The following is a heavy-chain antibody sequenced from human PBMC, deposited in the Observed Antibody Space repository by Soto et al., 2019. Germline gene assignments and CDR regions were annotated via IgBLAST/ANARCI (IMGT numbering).Heavy chain of an antibody. CDR3: ARNGNWFDP. J-gene: IGHJ5*02. D-gene: IGHD2-8*01. Sequence: QVQLLQSGAEVKQPGASVKVSCKASGYTFSSYGISWVRQAPGQGLEWMGWISTYSDNTNYAERFQGRVTMTTDTSTGTAYMELRSLRSDDTAVYYCARNGNWFDPWGQGTLVTVSS. V-gene: IGHV1-18*01. CDR1: GYTFSSYG. CDR2: ISTYSDNT.